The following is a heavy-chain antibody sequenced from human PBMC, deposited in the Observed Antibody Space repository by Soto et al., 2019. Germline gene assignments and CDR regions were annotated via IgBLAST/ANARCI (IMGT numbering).Heavy chain of an antibody. D-gene: IGHD3-16*01. Sequence: PSETLSLTCTVSGGSIATSSYFWTWIRRPPGKGLEWIGSIDYRGTIYNNPSLKSRVTISVDTSKNHFSLKLDSVTADDTAAYYCAKWHTYNYDSLAFSGFDCWGQGTQVTVSS. CDR3: AKWHTYNYDSLAFSGFDC. V-gene: IGHV4-39*02. CDR1: GGSIATSSYF. J-gene: IGHJ4*02. CDR2: IDYRGTI.